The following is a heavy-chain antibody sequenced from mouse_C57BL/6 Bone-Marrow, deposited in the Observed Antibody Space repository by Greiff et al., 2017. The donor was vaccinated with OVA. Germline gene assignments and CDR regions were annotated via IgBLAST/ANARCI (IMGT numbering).Heavy chain of an antibody. CDR2: IHPNSGST. Sequence: QVQLQQSGAELVKPGASVKLSCKASGYTFTSYWMHWVKQRPGQGLEWIGMIHPNSGSTNYNEKFKSKATLTVDKSSSTAYMQLSSLTSEDSAVYYCARSNYSNYHYYAMDYWGQGTSVTVSS. D-gene: IGHD2-5*01. CDR1: GYTFTSYW. CDR3: ARSNYSNYHYYAMDY. J-gene: IGHJ4*01. V-gene: IGHV1-64*01.